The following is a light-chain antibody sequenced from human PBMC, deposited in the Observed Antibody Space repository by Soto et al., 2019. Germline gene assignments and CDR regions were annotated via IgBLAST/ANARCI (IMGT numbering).Light chain of an antibody. V-gene: IGLV1-51*02. J-gene: IGLJ3*02. Sequence: QSVLTQPPSVSAAPGQEVTISCSGCSSNIGIDFVSWYQHLPGTAPKLLIYEDNKRPSWIPDRFSGSKSGTLATLVITGLQTGDEADYYCGAWDISLSGGVFGGGTKLTVL. CDR1: SSNIGIDF. CDR2: EDN. CDR3: GAWDISLSGGV.